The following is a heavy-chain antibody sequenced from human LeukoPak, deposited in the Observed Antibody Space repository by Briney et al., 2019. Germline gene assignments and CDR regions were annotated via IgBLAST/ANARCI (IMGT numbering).Heavy chain of an antibody. J-gene: IGHJ5*02. V-gene: IGHV7-4-1*02. CDR3: ARDCVVVPDNWFDP. Sequence: ASVKVSCKASGYTFSTYAINWVRQAPGQGLEWMGWINTNTGNPTYAQGFTGRFVFSLDTSVSTAYLQISSLKAEDTAVYYCARDCVVVPDNWFDPWGQGTLVTVSS. D-gene: IGHD2-2*01. CDR1: GYTFSTYA. CDR2: INTNTGNP.